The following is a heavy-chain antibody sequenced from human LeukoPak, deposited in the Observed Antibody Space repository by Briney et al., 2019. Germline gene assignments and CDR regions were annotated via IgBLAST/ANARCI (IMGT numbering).Heavy chain of an antibody. J-gene: IGHJ4*02. D-gene: IGHD6-6*01. CDR2: IYSGGST. CDR1: GFTVSSNY. Sequence: GGSLRLSCAASGFTVSSNYMSWVRQAPGKGLEWVSVIYSGGSTYYADSVKGRFTISRDNSKNTLYLQMNSLRAEDTAVYYCARDSSSVSGGYWGQGTLVTVSS. CDR3: ARDSSSVSGGY. V-gene: IGHV3-66*01.